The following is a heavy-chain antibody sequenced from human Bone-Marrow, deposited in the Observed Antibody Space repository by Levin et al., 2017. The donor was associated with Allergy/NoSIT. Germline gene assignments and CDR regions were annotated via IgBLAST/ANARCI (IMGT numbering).Heavy chain of an antibody. Sequence: ETLSLTCAASGFSVSNNYMRWLRQAPGKGLEWVSLIYSGGGTSYADSVKGRFTISRDNSQNTLYLQMNNLRAEDTAVYYCARDVAGGGQGILVTVSS. CDR3: ARDVAG. D-gene: IGHD6-13*01. J-gene: IGHJ1*01. V-gene: IGHV3-53*01. CDR2: IYSGGGT. CDR1: GFSVSNNY.